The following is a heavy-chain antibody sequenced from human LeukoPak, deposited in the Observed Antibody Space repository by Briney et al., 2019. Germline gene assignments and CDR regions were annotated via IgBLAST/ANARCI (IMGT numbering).Heavy chain of an antibody. CDR1: GGSFSGYY. Sequence: PSETLSLTCAVYGGSFSGYYWSWIRLPPGKGLEWIGEINHSGSTNYNPSLKSRVTISVDTSKNQFSLKLSSVTAADTAVYYCARGHRTAVAGTVGVAFFDYWGQGTLVTVSS. V-gene: IGHV4-34*01. D-gene: IGHD6-19*01. CDR3: ARGHRTAVAGTVGVAFFDY. CDR2: INHSGST. J-gene: IGHJ4*02.